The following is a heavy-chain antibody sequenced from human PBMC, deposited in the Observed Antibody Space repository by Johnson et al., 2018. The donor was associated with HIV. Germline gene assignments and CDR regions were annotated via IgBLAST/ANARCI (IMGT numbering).Heavy chain of an antibody. Sequence: VQLVESGGGVVQPGRSLRLSCAASGFTFSGSALHWVRQASGKGLAWVGHIRSKGNNYATAYAASVNGRFTISRDDSQNTAYLQMNRLKTEDTAVYYCTKLVGYCSGGGCYTPGDIWGQGTMVTVSS. J-gene: IGHJ3*02. CDR3: TKLVGYCSGGGCYTPGDI. CDR2: IRSKGNNYAT. V-gene: IGHV3-73*01. D-gene: IGHD2-15*01. CDR1: GFTFSGSA.